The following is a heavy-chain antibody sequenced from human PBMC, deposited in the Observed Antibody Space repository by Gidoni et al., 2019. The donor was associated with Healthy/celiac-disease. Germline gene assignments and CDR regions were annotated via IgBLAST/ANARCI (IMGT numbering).Heavy chain of an antibody. D-gene: IGHD6-25*01. CDR3: AKDLAAKLTPDY. J-gene: IGHJ4*02. V-gene: IGHV3-23*01. Sequence: AISGSGGSTYYADSVKGRFTISRDNSKNTLYLQMNSLRAEDTAVYYCAKDLAAKLTPDYWGQGTLVTVSS. CDR2: ISGSGGST.